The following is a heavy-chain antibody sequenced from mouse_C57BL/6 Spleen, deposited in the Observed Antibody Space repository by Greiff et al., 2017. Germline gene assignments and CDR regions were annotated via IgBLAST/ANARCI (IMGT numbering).Heavy chain of an antibody. Sequence: QVQLQQPGAELVKPGASVKMSCKASGYTFTSYWITWVKQRPGQGLEWIGDIYPGSGSTNYNEKFKSKATLTVDTSSSTAYMQLSSLTSEDSAVYYCASSAYYSNYAMDYWGQGTSVTVSS. D-gene: IGHD2-5*01. CDR2: IYPGSGST. J-gene: IGHJ4*01. CDR3: ASSAYYSNYAMDY. CDR1: GYTFTSYW. V-gene: IGHV1-55*01.